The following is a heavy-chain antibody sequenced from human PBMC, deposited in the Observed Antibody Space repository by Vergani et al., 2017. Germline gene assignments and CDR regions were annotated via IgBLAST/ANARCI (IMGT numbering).Heavy chain of an antibody. Sequence: QLQLQESGPGLVKPSETLSLTCTVSGGPMSSRNYYLNWIRHPPGKELECIGSVYYSGSTYYNPSLKSRVTIPVDTSKDRFFLKLTSVTAADTAVYYCARNPRSGPTYCYDSSGRFDDWGQGTLVTVFS. CDR3: ARNPRSGPTYCYDSSGRFDD. J-gene: IGHJ4*02. D-gene: IGHD3-22*01. CDR2: VYYSGST. CDR1: GGPMSSRNYY. V-gene: IGHV4-39*01.